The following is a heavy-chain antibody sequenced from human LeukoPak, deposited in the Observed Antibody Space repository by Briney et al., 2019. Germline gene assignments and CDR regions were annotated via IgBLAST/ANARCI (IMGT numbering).Heavy chain of an antibody. V-gene: IGHV3-23*01. CDR3: ASAGYSSGKGNYYYGMDV. J-gene: IGHJ6*02. CDR1: GFTFSSYA. Sequence: GGSLRLSCAASGFTFSSYAMSWVRQAPGKGLEWVSAISGSGGSTYYADSVKGRFTISRDNSKNTLYLQMNSLRAEDTAVYYCASAGYSSGKGNYYYGMDVWGQGTTVTVSS. D-gene: IGHD6-19*01. CDR2: ISGSGGST.